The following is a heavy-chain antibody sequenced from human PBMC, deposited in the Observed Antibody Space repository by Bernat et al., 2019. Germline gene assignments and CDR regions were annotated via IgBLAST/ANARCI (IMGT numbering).Heavy chain of an antibody. Sequence: QLQLQESGPGLVKPSETLSLTCTVSGGTISSSSYYWGWIRQPPGKGLEWIGSIYYSGSTYYNPSLKSRVTISVDTSKNQFSLKLSSVTAADTAVYYCARGREAYFYGSGRLFEPWGQGTLVTVFS. CDR1: GGTISSSSYY. CDR2: IYYSGST. CDR3: ARGREAYFYGSGRLFEP. V-gene: IGHV4-39*01. J-gene: IGHJ5*02. D-gene: IGHD3-10*01.